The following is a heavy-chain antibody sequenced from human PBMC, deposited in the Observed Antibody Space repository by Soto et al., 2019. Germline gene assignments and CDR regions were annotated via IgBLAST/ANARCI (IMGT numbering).Heavy chain of an antibody. D-gene: IGHD3-22*01. CDR3: AKDIDSSGYHPSS. J-gene: IGHJ5*02. CDR1: GFNFDDYA. CDR2: ISLNSGSI. Sequence: HPGGSLTLSCAASGFNFDDYAMHWVRQVAGKGLEWVSGISLNSGSIGYADSVKGRFTISRDNAKNSLYLQMNSLRPEDTALYYCAKDIDSSGYHPSSWGQGTQVTVSS. V-gene: IGHV3-9*01.